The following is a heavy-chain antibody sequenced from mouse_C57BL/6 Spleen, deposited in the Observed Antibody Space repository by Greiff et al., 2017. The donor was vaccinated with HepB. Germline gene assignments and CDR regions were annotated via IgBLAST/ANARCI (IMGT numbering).Heavy chain of an antibody. J-gene: IGHJ4*01. Sequence: EVQLVESGGGLVKPGGSLKLSCAASGFTFSSYAMSWVRQTPEKRLEWVATISDGGSYTYYPDNVKGRFTISRDNAKNNLYMQMSHLKSEDTAMYYCARDYYGSRGENYAMDYWGQGTSVTVSS. D-gene: IGHD1-1*01. CDR1: GFTFSSYA. CDR2: ISDGGSYT. V-gene: IGHV5-4*01. CDR3: ARDYYGSRGENYAMDY.